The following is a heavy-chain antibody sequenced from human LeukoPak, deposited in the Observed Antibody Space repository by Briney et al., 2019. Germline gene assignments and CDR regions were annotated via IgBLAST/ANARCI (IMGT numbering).Heavy chain of an antibody. CDR3: ARGLGSSGYHRVY. D-gene: IGHD3-22*01. CDR2: ISSSSSYI. J-gene: IGHJ4*02. CDR1: AFTCSSYS. Sequence: PGGSLRLSCAASAFTCSSYSMNWVRQAPGKGLEWVSSISSSSSYIYYADSVKGRFTISRDNAKNSLYLQMNSLRAEDTAVYYCARGLGSSGYHRVYWGQGTLVTLSS. V-gene: IGHV3-21*01.